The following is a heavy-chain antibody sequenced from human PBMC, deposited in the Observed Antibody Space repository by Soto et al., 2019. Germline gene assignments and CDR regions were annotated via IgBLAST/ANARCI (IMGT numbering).Heavy chain of an antibody. V-gene: IGHV4-4*02. Sequence: PSETLSLTCAVSGGSISSSNWWSWVRQPPGKGLEWIGEIYHSGSTNYNPSLKSRVTISVDKSKNQFSLKLRSVTAADTAVYYCARGVAYYDSSGYYARKFDYWGPGTLVTVYS. CDR3: ARGVAYYDSSGYYARKFDY. J-gene: IGHJ4*02. CDR1: GGSISSSNW. CDR2: IYHSGST. D-gene: IGHD3-22*01.